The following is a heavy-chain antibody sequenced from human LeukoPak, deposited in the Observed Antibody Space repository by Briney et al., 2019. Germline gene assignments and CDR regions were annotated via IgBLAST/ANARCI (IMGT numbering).Heavy chain of an antibody. Sequence: SETLSLTCTVSGGSISSYYWGWIRQPAGKGLEWIGRIYTSGSTNYNPSLKSRVTMSVDTSKNQFSLKLSSVTAADTAVYYCARDSYYYDSSGYSMDAFDIWGQGTMVTVSS. D-gene: IGHD3-22*01. CDR1: GGSISSYY. CDR2: IYTSGST. V-gene: IGHV4-4*07. J-gene: IGHJ3*02. CDR3: ARDSYYYDSSGYSMDAFDI.